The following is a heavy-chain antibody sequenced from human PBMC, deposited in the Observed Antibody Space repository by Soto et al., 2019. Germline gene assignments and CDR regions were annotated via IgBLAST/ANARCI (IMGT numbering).Heavy chain of an antibody. V-gene: IGHV4-4*02. CDR3: ARSPRRVDGKWDLDY. CDR2: ILHTGNT. CDR1: GVSFRDANW. D-gene: IGHD1-26*01. J-gene: IGHJ4*02. Sequence: QVQLQESGPGLVKPSGTLSLTCGVSGVSFRDANWWTWVRQAPGKGLEWIGDILHTGNTDYSPSLRSRVTNSIITPKKESSLNLTSVTATDTDVYYGARSPRRVDGKWDLDYRGQGDLVTVSS.